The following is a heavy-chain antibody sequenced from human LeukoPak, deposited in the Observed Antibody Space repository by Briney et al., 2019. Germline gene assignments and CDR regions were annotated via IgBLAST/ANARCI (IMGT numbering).Heavy chain of an antibody. CDR3: ARTSILLLWFGEEGWFDP. V-gene: IGHV1-8*01. CDR2: MNPNSGNT. CDR1: GYTFTSYD. J-gene: IGHJ5*02. Sequence: ASVKVSCKASGYTFTSYDINWVRQATGQGLKWMGWMNPNSGNTGYAQKFQGRVTMTRNTSISTAYMELSSLRSEDTAVYYCARTSILLLWFGEEGWFDPWGQGTLVTVSS. D-gene: IGHD3-10*01.